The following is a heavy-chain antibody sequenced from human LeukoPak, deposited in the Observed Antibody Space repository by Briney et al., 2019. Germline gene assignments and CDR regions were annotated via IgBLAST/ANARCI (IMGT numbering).Heavy chain of an antibody. CDR1: GGTFSSYT. CDR3: AGQRGGYWQGAFDI. D-gene: IGHD3-22*01. J-gene: IGHJ3*02. V-gene: IGHV1-69*02. CDR2: IIPILGIA. Sequence: SVKVSCKASGGTFSSYTISWVRQAPGQGLEWMGRIIPILGIANYAQKFQGRVTITVDKSTSTAYMELSSLRSEDTAVYYCAGQRGGYWQGAFDIWGQGTMVTVSS.